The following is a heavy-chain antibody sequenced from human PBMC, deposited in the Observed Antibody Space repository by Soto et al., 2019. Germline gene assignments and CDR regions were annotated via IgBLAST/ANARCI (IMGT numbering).Heavy chain of an antibody. CDR1: GYSFTSYW. Sequence: GESLKISCKGSGYSFTSYWIGWVRQMPGKDLEWMGIIYPGDSDTSYSPSFQGQVTISADKSISTAYLQWSSLKASDTAMYYCARHGKQQLVRGYYYCYDMDVCGQGTTVTVSS. CDR3: ARHGKQQLVRGYYYCYDMDV. D-gene: IGHD6-13*01. J-gene: IGHJ6*02. V-gene: IGHV5-51*01. CDR2: IYPGDSDT.